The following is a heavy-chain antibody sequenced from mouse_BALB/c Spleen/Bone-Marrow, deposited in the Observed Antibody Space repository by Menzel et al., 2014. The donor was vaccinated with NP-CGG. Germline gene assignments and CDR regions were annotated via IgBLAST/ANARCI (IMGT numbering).Heavy chain of an antibody. CDR2: ISYDGSN. V-gene: IGHV3-6*02. CDR1: GYSITSGYY. CDR3: ADYGAMDY. Sequence: DVKLQESGPGLVKPSQSLSLTCSVTGYSITSGYYWNWIRQFPGNTLEWMGYISYDGSNNYNPSLKNRISITRDTSKNQFFLKLNSVTTEDTATYYCADYGAMDYWGQGTSVTVSS. D-gene: IGHD1-1*02. J-gene: IGHJ4*01.